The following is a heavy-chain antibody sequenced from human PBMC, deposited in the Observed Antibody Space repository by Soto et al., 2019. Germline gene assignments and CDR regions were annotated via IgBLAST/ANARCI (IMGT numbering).Heavy chain of an antibody. D-gene: IGHD1-26*01. CDR1: GGSISSNNDY. CDR2: ISHSGNT. CDR3: ARHRGSYYSGTDY. V-gene: IGHV4-39*01. J-gene: IGHJ4*02. Sequence: XXTLSLACTVSGGSISSNNDYWGSIRQPPGKGLEWIASISHSGNTFYNPSLKSRVTISVDTSKNQFSLKLSSVNAADTAVYYCARHRGSYYSGTDYWGQGTLVTVSS.